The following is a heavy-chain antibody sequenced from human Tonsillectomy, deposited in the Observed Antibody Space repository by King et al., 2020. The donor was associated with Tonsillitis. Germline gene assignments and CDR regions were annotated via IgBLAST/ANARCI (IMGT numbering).Heavy chain of an antibody. J-gene: IGHJ3*02. V-gene: IGHV3-49*03. CDR2: IIRKVYGGTT. Sequence: VQLVESGGGLVQPGRSLRLSCTASGFTFGAYAMSWFRQAPGKGLEWVGFIIRKVYGGTTEYAASVKGRFTISRDDSKSIAYLKMNSLKTEDTAGYYCTRGPDSPYYYDSSGYYDAFDIWGQGTMVTVSS. CDR3: TRGPDSPYYYDSSGYYDAFDI. D-gene: IGHD3-22*01. CDR1: GFTFGAYA.